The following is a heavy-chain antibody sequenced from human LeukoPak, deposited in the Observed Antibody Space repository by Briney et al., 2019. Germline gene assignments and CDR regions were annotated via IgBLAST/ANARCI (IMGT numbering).Heavy chain of an antibody. V-gene: IGHV3-7*01. CDR3: ARGVEVTGYYFDY. CDR1: GFTFSNYW. Sequence: GGSLRLSCAASGFTFSNYWMTWVRQAPGKGLEWVANINQNGNMKYYVDSVKGRFTISRDNAKDSLYLLMNSLRAEDTAVYYCARGVEVTGYYFDYWGQGTLVTVSS. CDR2: INQNGNMK. J-gene: IGHJ4*02. D-gene: IGHD1-14*01.